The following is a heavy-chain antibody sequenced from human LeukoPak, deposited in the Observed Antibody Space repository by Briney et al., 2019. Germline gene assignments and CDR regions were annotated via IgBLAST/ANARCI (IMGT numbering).Heavy chain of an antibody. CDR2: IYSGGST. J-gene: IGHJ6*03. Sequence: GGSLRLSCAASGFTVSSNYMSWVRQAPGKGLEWVSVIYSGGSTYYADSVKGRFTISRDNSKNTLYLQMNSLRAEDTAVYYCARGTNWDYYYYYVDVWGKGTTVTISS. CDR1: GFTVSSNY. CDR3: ARGTNWDYYYYYVDV. D-gene: IGHD7-27*01. V-gene: IGHV3-53*01.